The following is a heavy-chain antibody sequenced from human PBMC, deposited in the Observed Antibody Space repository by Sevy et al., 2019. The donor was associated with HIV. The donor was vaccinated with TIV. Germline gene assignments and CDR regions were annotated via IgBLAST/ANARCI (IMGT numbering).Heavy chain of an antibody. CDR1: GHTLSEFA. D-gene: IGHD3-22*01. V-gene: IGHV1-24*01. Sequence: ASVKVSCKVSGHTLSEFAMHWVRLAPGEGLEWMGTFDPEDGKTLHEQMFQGRVTMTEDTSTDTAYMELNNLRSEDTAVYYCATTKDYYDSSGYPFDYWGQGTLVTVSS. CDR3: ATTKDYYDSSGYPFDY. CDR2: FDPEDGKT. J-gene: IGHJ4*02.